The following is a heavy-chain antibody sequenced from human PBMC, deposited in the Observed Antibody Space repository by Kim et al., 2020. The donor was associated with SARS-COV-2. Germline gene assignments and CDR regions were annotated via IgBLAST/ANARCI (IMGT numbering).Heavy chain of an antibody. CDR2: INSDGSST. CDR1: GFTFSSYW. D-gene: IGHD5-18*01. J-gene: IGHJ4*02. V-gene: IGHV3-74*01. Sequence: GGSLRLSCAASGFTFSSYWMHWVRQAPGKGLVWVSRINSDGSSTIYADSVKGRFTISRDNAKNTLYLQMNSLRAEDTAVYYCAREGYSYGYYYFDYWGQGTLVTVSS. CDR3: AREGYSYGYYYFDY.